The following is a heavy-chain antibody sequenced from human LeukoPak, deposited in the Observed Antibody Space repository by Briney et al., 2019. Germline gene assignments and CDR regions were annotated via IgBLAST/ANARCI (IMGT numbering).Heavy chain of an antibody. CDR3: ARDYEWVAVAGPFDC. CDR2: ISYDGSNK. CDR1: GFTFSSYA. D-gene: IGHD6-19*01. J-gene: IGHJ4*02. V-gene: IGHV3-30-3*01. Sequence: GGSLRLSCAASGFTFSSYAMHWVRQAPGKGLEWVAVISYDGSNKYYADSVKGRFTISRDNSKNTLYLQMNSLRAEDTAVYYCARDYEWVAVAGPFDCWGQGTLVTVSS.